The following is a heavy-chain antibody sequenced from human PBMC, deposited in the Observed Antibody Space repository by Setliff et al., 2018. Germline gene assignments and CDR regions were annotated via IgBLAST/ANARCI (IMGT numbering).Heavy chain of an antibody. J-gene: IGHJ4*02. CDR1: GFTFSNYA. Sequence: PGGSLRLSCAASGFTFSNYAMSWVRQAPGKGLEWVSGISGSGGNTSYADSVKGRFTISRDISKNTLYLQMNSLRAEDTAVYYCARDARDGDSSGYPLDYWGQGTLVTVSS. D-gene: IGHD3-22*01. CDR3: ARDARDGDSSGYPLDY. CDR2: ISGSGGNT. V-gene: IGHV3-23*01.